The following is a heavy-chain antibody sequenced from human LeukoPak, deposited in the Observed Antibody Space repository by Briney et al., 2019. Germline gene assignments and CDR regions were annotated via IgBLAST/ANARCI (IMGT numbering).Heavy chain of an antibody. D-gene: IGHD3-22*01. CDR2: INPNSGGT. Sequence: ASVKVSCKASGYTFTGYYMHWVRQAPGQGLEWMGWINPNSGGTNYAQKFQGWVTMTRDTSISTAYMELSRLRSDDTAVYYCARYGSSGPPRENYFDYWGQGTLVTVSS. CDR3: ARYGSSGPPRENYFDY. CDR1: GYTFTGYY. V-gene: IGHV1-2*04. J-gene: IGHJ4*02.